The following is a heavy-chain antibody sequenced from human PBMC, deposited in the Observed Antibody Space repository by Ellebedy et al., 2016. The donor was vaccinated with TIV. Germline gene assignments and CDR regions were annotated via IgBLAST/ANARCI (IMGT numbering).Heavy chain of an antibody. Sequence: GESLKISCEASGITVSDYFMNWVRQAPGKGLEWVSVLYKDGKSNYTDSVNGRFTVSRDNSKNTLYLQMDSLRAEDTAVYYGARDPGGGGDYGDNWFDPWGRGTVVTVSS. V-gene: IGHV3-66*01. CDR3: ARDPGGGGDYGDNWFDP. J-gene: IGHJ5*02. CDR1: GITVSDYF. D-gene: IGHD4-17*01. CDR2: LYKDGKS.